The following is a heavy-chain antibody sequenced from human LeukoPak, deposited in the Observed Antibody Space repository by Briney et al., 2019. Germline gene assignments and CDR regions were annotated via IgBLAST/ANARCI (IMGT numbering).Heavy chain of an antibody. V-gene: IGHV3-48*04. CDR2: ISSSGSTI. D-gene: IGHD2-15*01. Sequence: GGSLRLSCAASGFTFSSYWMHWVRQTPGKGLVWVSYISSSGSTIYYADSVKGRFTISRDNAKNSLYLQMNSLRAEDTAVYYCARDRYCSGGSCYSYYGMDVWGQGTTVTVSS. J-gene: IGHJ6*02. CDR3: ARDRYCSGGSCYSYYGMDV. CDR1: GFTFSSYW.